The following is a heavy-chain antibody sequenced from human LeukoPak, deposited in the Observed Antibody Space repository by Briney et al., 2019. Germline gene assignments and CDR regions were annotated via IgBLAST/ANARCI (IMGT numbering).Heavy chain of an antibody. J-gene: IGHJ4*02. CDR2: IKQDGSEK. CDR3: ARDQGGSYLSGSFDY. V-gene: IGHV3-7*01. Sequence: GGSLRLSCAASGFTFSSYWMSWVRQAPGKGLEWVANIKQDGSEKYYVDSVKGRFTISRDNAKNSLYLQMNSLRAEDTAVYYFARDQGGSYLSGSFDYGAREPWSPSPQ. D-gene: IGHD1-26*01. CDR1: GFTFSSYW.